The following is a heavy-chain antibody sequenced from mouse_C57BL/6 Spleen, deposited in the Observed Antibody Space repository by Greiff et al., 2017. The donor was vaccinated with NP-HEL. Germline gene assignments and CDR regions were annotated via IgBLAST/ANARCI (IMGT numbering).Heavy chain of an antibody. D-gene: IGHD1-1*01. Sequence: EVMLVESGGGLVQPGGSLSLSCAASGFTFTDYYMSWVRQPPGKALEWLGFIRNKANGYTTEYSASVKGRFTISRDNSQSILYLQMNALRAEDSATYYCARYGLRSLGAWFAYWGQGTLVTVSA. CDR2: IRNKANGYTT. V-gene: IGHV7-3*01. CDR3: ARYGLRSLGAWFAY. J-gene: IGHJ3*01. CDR1: GFTFTDYY.